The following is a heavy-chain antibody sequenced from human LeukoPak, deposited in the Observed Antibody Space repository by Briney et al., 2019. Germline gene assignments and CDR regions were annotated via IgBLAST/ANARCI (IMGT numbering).Heavy chain of an antibody. Sequence: ASVKVSCKASGYTFTGYYMHWVRQAPGQGLEWMGWINPNSGDTNYAQKFQGRVTMTRYTSISTAYMELSRLRSDDAAVYYCARGAAAGSNWFDPWGQGTLVSGS. J-gene: IGHJ5*02. D-gene: IGHD6-13*01. CDR1: GYTFTGYY. CDR3: ARGAAAGSNWFDP. V-gene: IGHV1-2*02. CDR2: INPNSGDT.